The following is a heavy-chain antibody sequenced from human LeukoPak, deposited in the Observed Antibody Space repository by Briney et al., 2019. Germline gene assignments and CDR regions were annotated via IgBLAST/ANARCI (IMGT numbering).Heavy chain of an antibody. CDR2: IHYSGGT. CDR3: SSGHQRDGYTYFDF. J-gene: IGHJ4*02. V-gene: IGHV4-59*01. D-gene: IGHD5-24*01. CDR1: GGSISSYY. Sequence: SETLSLTCTVSGGSISSYYWTWIRQPPGKGLEWIGYIHYSGGTNYIPSLKSRVTISVDTSKNQFSLKLSSVTAADTAVYYCSSGHQRDGYTYFDFWGQGTLVTVSS.